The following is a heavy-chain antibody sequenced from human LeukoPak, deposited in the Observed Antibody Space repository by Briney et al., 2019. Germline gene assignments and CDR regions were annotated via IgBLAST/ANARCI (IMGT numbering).Heavy chain of an antibody. J-gene: IGHJ4*02. CDR3: ARDWWEPQFDY. D-gene: IGHD1-26*01. V-gene: IGHV3-7*01. CDR1: GFTFSSYW. CDR2: IKQDGSEK. Sequence: GGSLRLSCAASGFTFSSYWMSWVRQAPGKGLEWVANIKQDGSEKYYVDSVKGRFTISRDNAKNTLYLQMNSLRAEDTAVYYCARDWWEPQFDYWGQGTLVTVSS.